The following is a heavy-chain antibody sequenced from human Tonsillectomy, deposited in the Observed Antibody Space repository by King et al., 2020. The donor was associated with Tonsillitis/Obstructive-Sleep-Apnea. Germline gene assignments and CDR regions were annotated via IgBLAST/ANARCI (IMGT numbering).Heavy chain of an antibody. Sequence: VQLVESGGGLVQPGGSLRLSCAASGFTFSSYSMNWVRQAPGKGLEWVSYISSSSSTIYYADSVKGRLTISRDNAKNSLDLQMNSRRDGDTAVYYCARDSYYDFWSGYPHYWYFDLCGRGTLVTVSS. CDR3: ARDSYYDFWSGYPHYWYFDL. V-gene: IGHV3-48*02. D-gene: IGHD3-3*01. J-gene: IGHJ2*01. CDR1: GFTFSSYS. CDR2: ISSSSSTI.